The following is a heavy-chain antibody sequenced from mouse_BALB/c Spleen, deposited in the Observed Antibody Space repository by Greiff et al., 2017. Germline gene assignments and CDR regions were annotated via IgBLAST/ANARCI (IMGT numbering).Heavy chain of an antibody. J-gene: IGHJ4*01. V-gene: IGHV2-6-7*01. D-gene: IGHD2-4*01. CDR2: IWGDGST. CDR1: GFSLTGYG. Sequence: VKLVESGPGLVAPSQSLSITCTVSGFSLTGYGVNWVRQPPGKGLEWLGMIWGDGSTDYNSALKSRLSISKDNSKSQVFLKMNSLQTDDTARYYCARGDYDEEGAMDYWGQGTSVTVSS. CDR3: ARGDYDEEGAMDY.